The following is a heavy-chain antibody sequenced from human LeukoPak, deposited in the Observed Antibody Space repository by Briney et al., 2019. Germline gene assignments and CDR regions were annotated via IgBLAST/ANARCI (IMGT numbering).Heavy chain of an antibody. CDR3: ARARAVAGTDQYYGVDV. CDR1: GGSISSSSYY. V-gene: IGHV4-39*07. J-gene: IGHJ6*02. Sequence: SETLSLTCTVSGGSISSSSYYWGWIRQPPGKGLEWIGSIYYSGSTYYNPSLKSRVTISVDTSKNQFSLKLSSVTAADTAVYYCARARAVAGTDQYYGVDVWGQGTTVTVSS. CDR2: IYYSGST. D-gene: IGHD6-19*01.